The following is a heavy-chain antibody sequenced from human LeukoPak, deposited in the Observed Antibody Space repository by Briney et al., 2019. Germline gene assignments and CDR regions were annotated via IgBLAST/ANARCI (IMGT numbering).Heavy chain of an antibody. CDR3: ARQGQISAFDV. D-gene: IGHD3-10*01. V-gene: IGHV4-34*01. CDR1: IGSFSNYH. J-gene: IGHJ4*01. CDR2: INHSGYT. Sequence: NSSETLSLTCAVYIGSFSNYHWSWIRQPPGKGLEWIGEINHSGYTNYSPSLKSRVTISADMSKNQFSLKMTSVTAADTAVYYCARQGQISAFDVWGHGNLVIVSS.